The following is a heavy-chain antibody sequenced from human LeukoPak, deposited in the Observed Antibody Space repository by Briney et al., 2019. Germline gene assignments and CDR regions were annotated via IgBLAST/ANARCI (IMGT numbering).Heavy chain of an antibody. CDR3: ARMAPNYYDSSGYYFER. V-gene: IGHV5-51*01. CDR2: IYPGDSDT. CDR1: GYRFTSYW. D-gene: IGHD3-22*01. J-gene: IGHJ4*02. Sequence: GESLKISCKGSGYRFTSYWIGWERQMPGKGLEWMGIIYPGDSDTRYSPSFQGQVTISADKSISTAYLQWSSLKASDTAMYYCARMAPNYYDSSGYYFERWGQGTLVTVSS.